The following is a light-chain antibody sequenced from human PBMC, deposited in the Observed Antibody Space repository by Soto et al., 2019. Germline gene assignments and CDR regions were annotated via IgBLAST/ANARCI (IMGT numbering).Light chain of an antibody. CDR2: GTS. CDR1: QSVSSN. V-gene: IGKV3-15*01. J-gene: IGKJ1*01. CDR3: QQYNIWPQT. Sequence: EMVMTQSPATLSVSPGERATLSCRASQSVSSNLAWYQQKPGQAPRLLIYGTSTRATGIPARFSGSGSGTEFTLTNSSLQSEDFAVYYCQQYNIWPQTFGQGTKVEIK.